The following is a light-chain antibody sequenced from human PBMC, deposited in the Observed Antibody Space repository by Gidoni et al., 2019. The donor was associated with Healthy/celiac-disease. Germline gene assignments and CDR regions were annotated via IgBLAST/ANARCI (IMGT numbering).Light chain of an antibody. Sequence: SSELTQDPAVSVALGQTVRITCQGDSLRSYYASWYQQKPGQAPVLVIYGKNNRPSGIPDRFSGSSSGNTASLTSTGAQAEDEADYYCNSRDSSGNPSYVCGTGTKVTVL. CDR2: GKN. CDR1: SLRSYY. CDR3: NSRDSSGNPSYV. V-gene: IGLV3-19*01. J-gene: IGLJ1*01.